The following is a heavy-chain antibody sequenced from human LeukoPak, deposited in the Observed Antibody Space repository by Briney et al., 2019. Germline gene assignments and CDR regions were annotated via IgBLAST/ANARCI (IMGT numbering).Heavy chain of an antibody. J-gene: IGHJ4*02. CDR2: IYYSGGT. CDR3: AREGPRDYDILTGYYIKAPPISYFDY. D-gene: IGHD3-9*01. Sequence: SETLSLTCTVSGGSINYYYWMWIRQPPGKGLEWIGYIYYSGGTHYNPSLKSRVTMLVDTSKNQFSLKLTAVTAADTAVYYCAREGPRDYDILTGYYIKAPPISYFDYWGQGTLVTVSS. V-gene: IGHV4-59*01. CDR1: GGSINYYY.